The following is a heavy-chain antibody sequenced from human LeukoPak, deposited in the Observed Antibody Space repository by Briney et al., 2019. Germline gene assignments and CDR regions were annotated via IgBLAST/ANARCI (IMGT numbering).Heavy chain of an antibody. V-gene: IGHV4-59*08. CDR2: IYYSGST. D-gene: IGHD6-19*01. CDR1: GGSISSYY. J-gene: IGHJ4*02. Sequence: SETLSLTCTVSGGSISSYYWSWVRQPPGKGLEWIGYIYYSGSTNYNPSLKSRVTISVGTSKNQFSLKLSSVTAADTAVYYCARRRGAVAGRAYFDYWGQGTLVTVSS. CDR3: ARRRGAVAGRAYFDY.